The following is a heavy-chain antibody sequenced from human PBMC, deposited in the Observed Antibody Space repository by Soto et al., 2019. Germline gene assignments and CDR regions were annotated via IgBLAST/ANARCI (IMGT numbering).Heavy chain of an antibody. CDR1: GFTFGDYA. CDR3: TREQYYYDSSGYYYVARYDAFDI. J-gene: IGHJ3*02. D-gene: IGHD3-22*01. Sequence: GESLKISCTASGFTFGDYAMSWFRQAPGKGLEWVGFIRSKAYGGTTEYAASVKGRFTISRDDSKSIAYLQMNNLKTEDTAVYYCTREQYYYDSSGYYYVARYDAFDIWSQGTMVTVSS. V-gene: IGHV3-49*03. CDR2: IRSKAYGGTT.